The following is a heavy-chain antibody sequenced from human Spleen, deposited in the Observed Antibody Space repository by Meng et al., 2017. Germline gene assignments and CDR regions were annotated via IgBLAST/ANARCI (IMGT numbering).Heavy chain of an antibody. Sequence: QVQLHQWGVGLLKPSETLSLTGGVDGVSFNGYYWTWIRQPPGKGLEWIGEIDHLGRTKYNPSLKSRVTISLDTSQNHFSLKLTSVTAADTAVYYCARGMSYSDAAGAYWGQGTLVTVSS. CDR1: GVSFNGYY. CDR2: IDHLGRT. V-gene: IGHV4-34*01. J-gene: IGHJ4*02. D-gene: IGHD3-22*01. CDR3: ARGMSYSDAAGAY.